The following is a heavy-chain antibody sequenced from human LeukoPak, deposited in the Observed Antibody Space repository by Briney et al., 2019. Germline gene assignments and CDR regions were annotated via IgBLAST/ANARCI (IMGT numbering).Heavy chain of an antibody. V-gene: IGHV4-34*01. CDR2: INHSGST. J-gene: IGHJ6*03. CDR1: GGSFSGYY. CDR3: ARGTGGYAVYYNHVDV. D-gene: IGHD5-12*01. Sequence: SETLSLTCAVYGGSFSGYYWSWIRPPPGEGLEWIGEINHSGSTNYNPSLKSRVTISVDTSKNQFSLKLSSVTAADTAVYYCARGTGGYAVYYNHVDVWGKGTTVTVSS.